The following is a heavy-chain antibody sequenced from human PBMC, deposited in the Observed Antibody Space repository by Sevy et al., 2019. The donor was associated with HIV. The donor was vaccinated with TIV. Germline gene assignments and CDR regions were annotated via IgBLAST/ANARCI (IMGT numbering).Heavy chain of an antibody. Sequence: SETLSLTCTVSGGSISSYYWSWIRQPPGKGLEWIGYIYYSGSTNYNPSLKSRVTISVDTSKNQFSLKLSSVTAADTAVYHCARVRYDFWSGYYQGGSCMDVWGQGTTVTVSS. V-gene: IGHV4-59*01. D-gene: IGHD3-3*01. CDR1: GGSISSYY. CDR3: ARVRYDFWSGYYQGGSCMDV. CDR2: IYYSGST. J-gene: IGHJ6*02.